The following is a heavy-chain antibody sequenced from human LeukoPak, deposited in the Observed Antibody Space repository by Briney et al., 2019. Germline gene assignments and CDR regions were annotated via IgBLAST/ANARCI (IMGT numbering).Heavy chain of an antibody. V-gene: IGHV4-4*02. J-gene: IGHJ3*02. CDR2: MYLSGTT. D-gene: IGHD3-10*01. CDR1: GDSINSLDL. Sequence: SETLSLTCTVSGDSINSLDLWSWVRQPPGKGLEWIGEMYLSGTTHSNPSVKSRVTISVDTSKNQFSLKLSSVTAADTAVYYCPLWSHDAFDIWGQGTMVTVSS. CDR3: PLWSHDAFDI.